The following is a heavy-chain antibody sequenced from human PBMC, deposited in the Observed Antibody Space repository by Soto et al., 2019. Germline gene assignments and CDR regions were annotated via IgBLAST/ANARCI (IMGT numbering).Heavy chain of an antibody. J-gene: IGHJ4*02. D-gene: IGHD4-17*01. CDR3: ATGLFDYGDYSADY. V-gene: IGHV1-69*12. CDR1: GGTISNYA. CDR2: IIPMFDTA. Sequence: QVQLVQSGAEVKKPGSSVKVSCKASGGTISNYAISWVRQAPGHGLEWMGGIIPMFDTANYAQKFQGRVTTTADESTSTGYMELSSLRSEDTAVYYCATGLFDYGDYSADYWGQGTLVTVSS.